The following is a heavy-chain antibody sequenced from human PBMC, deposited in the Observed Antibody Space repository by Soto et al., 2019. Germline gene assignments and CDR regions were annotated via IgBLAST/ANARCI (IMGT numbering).Heavy chain of an antibody. J-gene: IGHJ5*02. Sequence: QVHLVQSGVEVKTPGASVKVSCQASGYTFFTYDISWVRQAPGQGLEWMGWISTYSGDTKYAQKFQGRVTMTTDTFTTTAYLELRRLRSADTAVYYCARHHGPTTSENWFDPWGQGTLVTVSS. CDR2: ISTYSGDT. CDR3: ARHHGPTTSENWFDP. D-gene: IGHD5-12*01. V-gene: IGHV1-18*01. CDR1: GYTFFTYD.